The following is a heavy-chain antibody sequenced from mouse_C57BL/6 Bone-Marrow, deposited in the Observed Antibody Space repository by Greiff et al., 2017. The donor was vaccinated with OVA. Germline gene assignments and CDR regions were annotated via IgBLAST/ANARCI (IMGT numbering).Heavy chain of an antibody. Sequence: VQLQQPGTELVKPGASVKLSCKASGYTFTSYWMHWVKQRPGQGLEWIGEIDPSDSYTNYNQKFKGKSTLTVDKPSSTAYMQLSSLTSEDSAVYYCAREGNWAFDYWGQGTTLTVSS. V-gene: IGHV1-69*01. CDR1: GYTFTSYW. D-gene: IGHD4-1*01. J-gene: IGHJ2*01. CDR2: IDPSDSYT. CDR3: AREGNWAFDY.